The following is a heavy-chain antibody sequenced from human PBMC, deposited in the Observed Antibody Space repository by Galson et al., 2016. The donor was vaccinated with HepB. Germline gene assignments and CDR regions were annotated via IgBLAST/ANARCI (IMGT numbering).Heavy chain of an antibody. Sequence: SLRLSCAASGFTFRTYAMSWVRQAPGKGLEWVSTIAGSTDGTYYADSVRGRVTISRDNSKDSLYLQMNTLRPEDTAVYYCAKVATSRWKSAYYYYGLDVWGQGTTVTVSS. J-gene: IGHJ6*02. V-gene: IGHV3-23*01. CDR3: AKVATSRWKSAYYYYGLDV. D-gene: IGHD6-13*01. CDR1: GFTFRTYA. CDR2: IAGSTDGT.